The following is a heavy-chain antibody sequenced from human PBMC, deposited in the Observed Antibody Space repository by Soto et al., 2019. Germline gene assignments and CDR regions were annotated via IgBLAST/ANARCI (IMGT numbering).Heavy chain of an antibody. J-gene: IGHJ6*03. Sequence: QVQLQQWGAGLLKPSETLSLTCAVYGGSFSGYYWSWIRQPPGKGLEWIGEINHSGSTNYHPSLQSRFTISVDTSKNQFSLKLSSVTAADTAVYYCARSLYCSSTSCLGYYYYMDVWGKGTTVTVSS. D-gene: IGHD2-2*01. CDR3: ARSLYCSSTSCLGYYYYMDV. V-gene: IGHV4-34*01. CDR2: INHSGST. CDR1: GGSFSGYY.